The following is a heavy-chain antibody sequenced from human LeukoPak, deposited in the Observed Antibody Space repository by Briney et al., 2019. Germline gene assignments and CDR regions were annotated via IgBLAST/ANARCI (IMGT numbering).Heavy chain of an antibody. D-gene: IGHD6-6*01. CDR3: ARDCRIAARSGHWFDP. J-gene: IGHJ5*02. CDR1: GYTFTGYY. V-gene: IGHV1-2*02. Sequence: ASVKVSCKASGYTFTGYYMHWVRQAPGQGVEWMGWINPNSGGTNYAQKFQGRVTMTRDTSISTAYMELSRLRSDDTAVYYCARDCRIAARSGHWFDPWGQGTLVTVSS. CDR2: INPNSGGT.